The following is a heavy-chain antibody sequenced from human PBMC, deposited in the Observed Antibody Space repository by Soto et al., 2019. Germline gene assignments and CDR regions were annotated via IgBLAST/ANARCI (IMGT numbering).Heavy chain of an antibody. V-gene: IGHV5-51*01. D-gene: IGHD3-10*01. CDR3: ARGYFDSGHGYDL. CDR1: GHLFNNHW. CDR2: IFTRDSET. Sequence: LKISCKGPGHLFNNHWIGWVRQTPGKGLEWMGLIFTRDSETKTSPSFQGHVSFSVDNSINTVYLQWTSLKTTDTGIYFCARGYFDSGHGYDLWGQGTLVTVSS. J-gene: IGHJ5*02.